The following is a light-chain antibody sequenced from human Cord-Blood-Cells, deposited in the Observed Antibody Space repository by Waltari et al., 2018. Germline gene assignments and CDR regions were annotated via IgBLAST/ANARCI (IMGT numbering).Light chain of an antibody. CDR3: CSYAGSSTFVV. Sequence: QSALTQPASVSGSPGQSITISCTGTSSDVGSYNLVPWYQQHPGKAPKLMIYEVSKRPSGVSNRFSGSKSGNTASLTISGLQAEDEADYYCCSYAGSSTFVVFGRGTKLTVL. CDR1: SSDVGSYNL. CDR2: EVS. V-gene: IGLV2-23*02. J-gene: IGLJ2*01.